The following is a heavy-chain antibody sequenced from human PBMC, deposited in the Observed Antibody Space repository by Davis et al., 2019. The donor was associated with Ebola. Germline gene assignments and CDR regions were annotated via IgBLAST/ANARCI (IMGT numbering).Heavy chain of an antibody. J-gene: IGHJ6*02. D-gene: IGHD2-2*01. Sequence: ASVKVSCKVSGYTLTELSMHWVRQAPGKGLEWMGGFDPEDGETIYAQKFQGRVTMTRDTSTSTVYMELSSLRSEDTAVYYCARAVVVPYYGMDVWGQGTTVTVSS. CDR3: ARAVVVPYYGMDV. CDR1: GYTLTELS. V-gene: IGHV1-24*01. CDR2: FDPEDGET.